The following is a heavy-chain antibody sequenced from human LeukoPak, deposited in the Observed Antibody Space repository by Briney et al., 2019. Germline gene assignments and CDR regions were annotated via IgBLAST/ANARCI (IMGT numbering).Heavy chain of an antibody. J-gene: IGHJ4*02. V-gene: IGHV4-4*07. CDR3: ARDESTVTSTLERFDY. CDR1: GGSISDYY. CDR2: IYTTGST. Sequence: SETLSLTCTVSGGSISDYYWSWIRQPAGKGLEWIGRIYTTGSTDYNPSLKSRVTMSVDTTKNQISLKLTSVTAADTAVYYCARDESTVTSTLERFDYWGQGTLVTVSS. D-gene: IGHD4-11*01.